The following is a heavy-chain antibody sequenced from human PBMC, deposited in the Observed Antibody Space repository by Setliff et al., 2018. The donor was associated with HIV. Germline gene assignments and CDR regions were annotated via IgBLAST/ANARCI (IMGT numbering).Heavy chain of an antibody. V-gene: IGHV4-34*01. CDR3: NIYYYYYMDV. J-gene: IGHJ6*03. Sequence: LSLTCAVYGGSFSGHYWSWIRQPPGKGLEWIGEINHSGSTNYNPSLKSRVTISVDTSKNQFSLKLSSVTAADTAVYYCNIYYYYYMDVWGKGTTVTVSS. CDR1: GGSFSGHY. CDR2: INHSGST.